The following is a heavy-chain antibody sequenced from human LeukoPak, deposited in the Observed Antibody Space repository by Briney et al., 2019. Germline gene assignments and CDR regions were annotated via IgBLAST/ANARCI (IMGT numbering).Heavy chain of an antibody. Sequence: SETLSLTCAVYGGSFSGYYWSWIRQPPGKGLEWIGEINHSGSTNYNPSLKSGVTISVDTSKNQFSLKLSSVTAADTAVYYCARHGYSSSWDLRSKPYYFDYWGQGTLVTVSS. CDR1: GGSFSGYY. J-gene: IGHJ4*02. V-gene: IGHV4-34*01. D-gene: IGHD6-13*01. CDR2: INHSGST. CDR3: ARHGYSSSWDLRSKPYYFDY.